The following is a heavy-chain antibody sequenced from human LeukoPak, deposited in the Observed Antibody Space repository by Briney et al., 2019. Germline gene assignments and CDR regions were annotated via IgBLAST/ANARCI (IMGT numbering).Heavy chain of an antibody. CDR3: AREWAAAGSDY. Sequence: ASVKVSCKASGYTFTSYGISWVRQSPGQGLEWMGWISAYSGNTNYAQKLQGRVTMTTDTSTSTAYMELRSLRSDDTAVYYCAREWAAAGSDYWGQGTLVTVSS. CDR1: GYTFTSYG. V-gene: IGHV1-18*01. CDR2: ISAYSGNT. J-gene: IGHJ4*02. D-gene: IGHD6-13*01.